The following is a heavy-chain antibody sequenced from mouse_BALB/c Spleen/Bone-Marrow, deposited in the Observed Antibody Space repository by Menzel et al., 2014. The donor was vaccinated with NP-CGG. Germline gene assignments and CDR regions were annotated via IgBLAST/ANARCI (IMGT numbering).Heavy chain of an antibody. CDR3: ARFSQLGLLAY. Sequence: QVQLKHSGAELVKPGTSVKLSCKASGYNFTSYWINWVKLRPGQGLEWIGDIYPGSGSTNYNEKFKSKATLTVDTSSSTAYMQLSSLASEDSALYYCARFSQLGLLAYWGQGTLVTVSA. CDR2: IYPGSGST. CDR1: GYNFTSYW. D-gene: IGHD3-1*01. J-gene: IGHJ3*01. V-gene: IGHV1-55*01.